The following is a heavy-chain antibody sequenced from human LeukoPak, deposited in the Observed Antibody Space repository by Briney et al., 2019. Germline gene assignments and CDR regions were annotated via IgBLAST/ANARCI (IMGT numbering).Heavy chain of an antibody. CDR2: IWYDGSKK. CDR3: ARGVRGDCSSTTCYTLYYYYYMDV. V-gene: IGHV3-33*01. J-gene: IGHJ6*03. D-gene: IGHD2-2*02. Sequence: GRSLRLSCAASGYSFSSYGMQWVRQAPGKGLEWVAVIWYDGSKKYYADSVKGRFTISRDDSKNTLYLQMNSLRAEDTAVYYCARGVRGDCSSTTCYTLYYYYYMDVWGKGTSVTVSS. CDR1: GYSFSSYG.